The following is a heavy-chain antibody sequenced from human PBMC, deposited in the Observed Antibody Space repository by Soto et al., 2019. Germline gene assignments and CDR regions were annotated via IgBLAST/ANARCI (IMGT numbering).Heavy chain of an antibody. CDR3: VRTLNEWLLGLD. CDR1: GGTFSSYR. Sequence: QVQLVQSGAEVKKPGSSVKVSCKASGGTFSSYRINWVRQAPGQGLEWVGGIVPIYRTADYAQKFQGRVTITADESARTSYMELRSLKSQDTAVYYCVRTLNEWLLGLDWGQGTLVTVSS. V-gene: IGHV1-69*01. J-gene: IGHJ4*02. CDR2: IVPIYRTA. D-gene: IGHD3-3*01.